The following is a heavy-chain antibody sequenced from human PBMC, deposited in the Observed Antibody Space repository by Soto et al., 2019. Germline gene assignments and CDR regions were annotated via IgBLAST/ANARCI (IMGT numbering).Heavy chain of an antibody. V-gene: IGHV3-30-3*01. CDR3: AREGGEDRTTFG. Sequence: QVQLVESGGGVVQPGRSLRLSCAASGFTFSSYAMHWVRQAPGKGLEWVAVISYDGSNKYYADSVKGRFTISRDNSKNTLYLQMNSLRAADTAVYYCAREGGEDRTTFGWGQGTLVTVSS. CDR2: ISYDGSNK. D-gene: IGHD3-16*01. J-gene: IGHJ4*02. CDR1: GFTFSSYA.